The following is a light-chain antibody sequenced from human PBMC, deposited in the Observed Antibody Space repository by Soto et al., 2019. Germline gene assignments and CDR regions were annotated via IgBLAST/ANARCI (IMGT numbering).Light chain of an antibody. V-gene: IGKV2-28*01. J-gene: IGKJ1*01. Sequence: DIVMTQSPLSLPVTSGEPASISCRSSRSLLHSNGYNYLDWYLQKPGQSPQLLIHLGSNRASGVPDRFSGSGSGTDFTLKISRVEAEDVGVYYCMQALQTAWTFGQGTKVDIK. CDR2: LGS. CDR3: MQALQTAWT. CDR1: RSLLHSNGYNY.